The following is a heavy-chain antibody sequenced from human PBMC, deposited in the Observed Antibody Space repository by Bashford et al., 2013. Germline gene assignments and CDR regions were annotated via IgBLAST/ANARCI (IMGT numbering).Heavy chain of an antibody. CDR3: AKSLEYCGGDCYRLGDFDY. J-gene: IGHJ4*02. D-gene: IGHD2-21*01. Sequence: VRQAPGKGLEWVSAISGSGGSTYYADSVKGRFTISRDNSKNTLYLQMNSLRAEDTAVYYCAKSLEYCGGDCYRLGDFDYWGQGTLVTVSS. V-gene: IGHV3-23*01. CDR2: ISGSGGST.